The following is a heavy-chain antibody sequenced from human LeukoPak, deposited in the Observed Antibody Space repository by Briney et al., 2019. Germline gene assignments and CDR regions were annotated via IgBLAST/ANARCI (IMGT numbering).Heavy chain of an antibody. CDR3: AAQRDPRPFDH. D-gene: IGHD5-24*01. Sequence: ASVKVSCKASGCTFTGYYMHWVRQAPGQGLEWMGWINPNSGGTNYAQKFQGRVTMTRDMSMTTAYMELTELRSDDTAVYYCAAQRDPRPFDHWGQGTLITVSS. J-gene: IGHJ4*02. CDR1: GCTFTGYY. V-gene: IGHV1-2*02. CDR2: INPNSGGT.